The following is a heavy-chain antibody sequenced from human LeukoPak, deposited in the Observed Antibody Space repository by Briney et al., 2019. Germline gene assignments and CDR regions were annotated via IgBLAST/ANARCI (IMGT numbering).Heavy chain of an antibody. Sequence: ASVKVSCKASGYTFTNYAMHWVRQAPGQRLEWMGWINTGNGNTKYLQKFQGRVTITRDTSASSAYMDLSSLRSEDTAVYYCARDGEYRSSVNWFDPWGQGTLVTVSS. CDR1: GYTFTNYA. CDR2: INTGNGNT. D-gene: IGHD6-13*01. J-gene: IGHJ5*02. CDR3: ARDGEYRSSVNWFDP. V-gene: IGHV1-3*04.